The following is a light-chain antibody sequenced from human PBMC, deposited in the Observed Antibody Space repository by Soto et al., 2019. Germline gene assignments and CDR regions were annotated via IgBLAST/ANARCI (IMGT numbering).Light chain of an antibody. CDR2: VVS. CDR3: SSYTSSITLV. CDR1: NSVVGGYNY. J-gene: IGLJ2*01. Sequence: QSVLTQPASLSGSPRQLITFSLPGTNSVVGGYNYVSWYQQHPGKAPNLMIYVVSNRPSGVSNRFSGSKSGNTASLSISGLQAEDEADYYCSSYTSSITLVFGGGTKVTVL. V-gene: IGLV2-14*03.